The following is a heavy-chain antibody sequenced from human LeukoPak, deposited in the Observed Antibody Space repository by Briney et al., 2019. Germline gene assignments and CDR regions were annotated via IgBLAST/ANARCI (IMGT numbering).Heavy chain of an antibody. CDR3: ARALRYCSSTSYFGKDYYMDV. D-gene: IGHD2-2*01. CDR1: GFTFSSYW. V-gene: IGHV3-74*01. CDR2: INGDGRNI. Sequence: GGSLRLSCVASGFTFSSYWMHWVRQDPRKGLVWVSRINGDGRNINYADSVRGRFTISRDNAKNTLYLQMNSLRAEDTAVYYCARALRYCSSTSYFGKDYYMDVWGKGTTVTVSS. J-gene: IGHJ6*03.